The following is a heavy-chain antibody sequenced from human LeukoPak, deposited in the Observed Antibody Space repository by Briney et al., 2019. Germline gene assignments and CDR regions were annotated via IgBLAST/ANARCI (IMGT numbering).Heavy chain of an antibody. V-gene: IGHV4-38-2*02. CDR2: VSHRGTT. J-gene: IGHJ4*02. D-gene: IGHD3-22*01. Sequence: SETLSLTCIVSGYSISNGYYWVWIRQTPGKGLEWIASVSHRGTTYYNPSLKSRVSISIDTSKNQFSLKVDSVTAADTAVYFCARGGSSTMIAGTDWGQGTLLTVSP. CDR1: GYSISNGYY. CDR3: ARGGSSTMIAGTD.